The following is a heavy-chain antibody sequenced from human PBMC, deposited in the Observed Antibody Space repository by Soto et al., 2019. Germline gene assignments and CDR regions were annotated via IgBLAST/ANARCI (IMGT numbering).Heavy chain of an antibody. Sequence: PGESLKISGKGSGYTFSNYWIDWLRQMPGKGLEWMGIIYPGDSDTRYSPSFQGQVTISVDKSITTAYLQWSSLKASDTAMYYCARRRDGGSYNAFDIWGQGTMVTVSS. D-gene: IGHD1-26*01. J-gene: IGHJ3*02. CDR1: GYTFSNYW. V-gene: IGHV5-51*01. CDR2: IYPGDSDT. CDR3: ARRRDGGSYNAFDI.